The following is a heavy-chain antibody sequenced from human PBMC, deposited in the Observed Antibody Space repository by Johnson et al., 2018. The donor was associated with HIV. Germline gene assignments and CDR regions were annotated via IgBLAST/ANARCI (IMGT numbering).Heavy chain of an antibody. CDR3: AREALDAFDI. CDR1: GFTFSSYA. V-gene: IGHV3-30*04. J-gene: IGHJ3*02. Sequence: QMLLVESGGGVVQPGRSLRLSCAASGFTFSSYAMHWVRQAPGKGLEWVAVISYDGSNKYYVDSVKGRFTISRDNAKNSLYLQMNSLRAEDTAVYYCAREALDAFDIWGQGTMVTVSS. CDR2: ISYDGSNK.